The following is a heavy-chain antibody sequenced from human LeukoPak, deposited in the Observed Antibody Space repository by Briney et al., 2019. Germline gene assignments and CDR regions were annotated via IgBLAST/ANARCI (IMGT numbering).Heavy chain of an antibody. Sequence: SVKVSCKASGGTFSSYAINWVRQAPGQGLEWMGGIIPIFGTSNYAHKFQGRVTITADESTSTAYMELSSLRSEDTAVYYCARNVLLWFGELTHDAFDIWGQGTMVTVSS. J-gene: IGHJ3*02. CDR2: IIPIFGTS. CDR1: GGTFSSYA. V-gene: IGHV1-69*01. D-gene: IGHD3-10*01. CDR3: ARNVLLWFGELTHDAFDI.